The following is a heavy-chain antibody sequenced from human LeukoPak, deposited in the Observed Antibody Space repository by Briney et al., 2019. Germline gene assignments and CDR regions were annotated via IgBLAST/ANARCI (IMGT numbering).Heavy chain of an antibody. D-gene: IGHD4/OR15-4a*01. V-gene: IGHV4-39*07. CDR2: IYHSGST. CDR3: ARITLDYGYYFDY. Sequence: SETLSLTCTVSGGSISSSSYYWGWIRQPPGKGLEWIGSIYHSGSTYYNPSLKSRVTISVDTSKNQFSLKLSSVTAADTAVYYCARITLDYGYYFDYWGQGTLVTVSS. CDR1: GGSISSSSYY. J-gene: IGHJ4*02.